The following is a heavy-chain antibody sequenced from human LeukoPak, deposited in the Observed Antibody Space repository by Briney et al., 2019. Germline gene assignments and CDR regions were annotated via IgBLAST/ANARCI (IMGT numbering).Heavy chain of an antibody. V-gene: IGHV4-4*07. CDR1: GGSISSYY. J-gene: IGHJ6*03. D-gene: IGHD2-2*01. Sequence: SETLSLTCTVSGGSISSYYWSWIRQPAGKGLEWIGRIYTSGSTNYNPSLKSRVTMSVGTSKNQFSLKLSSVTAADTAVYYCARVGPDVVVPAAIGHYYMDVWGKGTTATVSS. CDR2: IYTSGST. CDR3: ARVGPDVVVPAAIGHYYMDV.